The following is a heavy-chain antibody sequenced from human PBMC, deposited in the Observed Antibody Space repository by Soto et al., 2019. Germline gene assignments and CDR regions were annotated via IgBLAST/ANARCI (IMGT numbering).Heavy chain of an antibody. CDR2: IYHSGST. CDR1: GGSISSSNW. CDR3: ARADILHYYYGMDV. Sequence: SETLSLTCAVSGGSISSSNWWSWVHQPPGKGLEWIGEIYHSGSTNYNPSLKSRVTISVDKSKNQFSLKLSSVTAADTAVYYCARADILHYYYGMDVWGQGTTVT. D-gene: IGHD3-9*01. J-gene: IGHJ6*02. V-gene: IGHV4-4*02.